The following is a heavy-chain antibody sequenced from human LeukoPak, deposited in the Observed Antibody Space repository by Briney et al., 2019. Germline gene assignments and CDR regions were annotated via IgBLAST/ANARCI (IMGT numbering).Heavy chain of an antibody. CDR3: ARSDYHNSGSHTVFDAFDI. CDR1: GGSVSSGSYY. V-gene: IGHV4-61*01. D-gene: IGHD3-10*01. Sequence: SETLSLTCTVSGGSVSSGSYYWSWIRQPPGKGLEWIGYIYHSGTTYYNPSLQSRVTMSVDTSKNQFSLKLSFVTAADTAMYYCARSDYHNSGSHTVFDAFDIWGQGTRVTVSS. CDR2: IYHSGTT. J-gene: IGHJ3*02.